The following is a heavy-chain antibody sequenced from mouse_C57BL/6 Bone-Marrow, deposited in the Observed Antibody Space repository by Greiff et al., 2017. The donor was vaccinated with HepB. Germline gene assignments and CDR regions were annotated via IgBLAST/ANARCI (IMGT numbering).Heavy chain of an antibody. Sequence: VQLQQSGAELVRPGASVKLSCTASGFNIKDYYMHWVKQRPEQGLEWIGRIDPEDGDTEYAPKFKGKATMTADTSSNTAYLQLSSLTSEDTAVYYCTTREFITTVVGDYWGQGTTLTVSS. CDR1: GFNIKDYY. V-gene: IGHV14-1*01. CDR3: TTREFITTVVGDY. D-gene: IGHD1-1*01. CDR2: IDPEDGDT. J-gene: IGHJ2*01.